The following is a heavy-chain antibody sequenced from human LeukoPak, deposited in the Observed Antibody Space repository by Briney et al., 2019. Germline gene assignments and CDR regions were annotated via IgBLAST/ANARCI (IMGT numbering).Heavy chain of an antibody. Sequence: SETLSLTCTVSGGSISSYYWTWIRQPPGKGLEWIGYIYYSGSTNYNPSLKSRVTISVDTSKNQFSLKLNSVTPEDTAVYYCARALETGLGTYLDYWGQGALVTVSS. CDR2: IYYSGST. V-gene: IGHV4-59*12. CDR1: GGSISSYY. J-gene: IGHJ4*02. D-gene: IGHD7-27*01. CDR3: ARALETGLGTYLDY.